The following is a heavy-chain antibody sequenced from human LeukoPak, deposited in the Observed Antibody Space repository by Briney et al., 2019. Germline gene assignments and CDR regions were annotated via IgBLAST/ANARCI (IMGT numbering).Heavy chain of an antibody. V-gene: IGHV1-18*01. CDR2: ISVYNGNT. J-gene: IGHJ4*02. D-gene: IGHD5-18*01. CDR1: GYTFNVYG. CDR3: ARAGYSYGYIGYFDY. Sequence: ASVKVSCKASGYTFNVYGITSVRQARGQGLEGMGWISVYNGNTQYGQKFQGRVTMTADTSTSTAYMELRSLTSDETAVYYCARAGYSYGYIGYFDYWGQGTLVTVSS.